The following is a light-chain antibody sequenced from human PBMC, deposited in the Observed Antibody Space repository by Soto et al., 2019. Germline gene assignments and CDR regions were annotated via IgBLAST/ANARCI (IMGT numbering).Light chain of an antibody. CDR1: SDYSTYA. J-gene: IGLJ3*02. Sequence: QPVLTQLPSASASLGASVKLTCTLSSDYSTYAIAWHQQQPGKGPRYVMKVDSDGSHTKGDGIPDRFSGSSSGAERYLTISSLRSEDEADYYCQTWGSDIRVFGGGTKLTVL. CDR2: VDSDGSH. V-gene: IGLV4-69*01. CDR3: QTWGSDIRV.